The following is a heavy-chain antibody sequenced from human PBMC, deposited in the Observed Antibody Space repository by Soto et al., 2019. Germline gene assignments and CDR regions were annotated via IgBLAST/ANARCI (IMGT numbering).Heavy chain of an antibody. J-gene: IGHJ4*02. Sequence: SETLSLTCTVCGASISSYYWSWIRQPPGKGLEWIGYIYYSGSTNYKPSLKSRVTISVDTSKKQFSLNLSAVTAADTAVYYCARLGWVGTSYYFDFWGQGTLVTVSS. D-gene: IGHD3-10*01. CDR1: GASISSYY. V-gene: IGHV4-59*01. CDR2: IYYSGST. CDR3: ARLGWVGTSYYFDF.